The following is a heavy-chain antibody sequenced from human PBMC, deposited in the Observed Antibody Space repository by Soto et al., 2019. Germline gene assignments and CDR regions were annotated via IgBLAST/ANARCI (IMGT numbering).Heavy chain of an antibody. J-gene: IGHJ2*01. CDR2: ISGSGGST. D-gene: IGHD2-2*01. CDR1: GFTFSSYA. Sequence: EVQLLESGGGLVQPGGSLRLSCGASGFTFSSYAMSWVRQAPGKGLEWVSAISGSGGSTYYADSVKGRFTISRDNSKNTLYLQMNSLRAEDTAVYYCAKDDCSSTSCHHHWYFDLWGRGTLVTVSS. V-gene: IGHV3-23*01. CDR3: AKDDCSSTSCHHHWYFDL.